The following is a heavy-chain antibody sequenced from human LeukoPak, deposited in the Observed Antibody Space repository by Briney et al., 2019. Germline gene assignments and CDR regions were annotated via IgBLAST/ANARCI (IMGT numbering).Heavy chain of an antibody. V-gene: IGHV4-59*12. Sequence: SETLSLTCTVSGGSISSYYWSWIRQPPGKGLEWIGYIYYSGSTNYNPSLKSRVTISVDTSKNQFSLKLSSVTAADTAVYYCARDRGSYYGRDYFDYWGQGTLVTVSS. J-gene: IGHJ4*02. CDR2: IYYSGST. CDR3: ARDRGSYYGRDYFDY. D-gene: IGHD1-26*01. CDR1: GGSISSYY.